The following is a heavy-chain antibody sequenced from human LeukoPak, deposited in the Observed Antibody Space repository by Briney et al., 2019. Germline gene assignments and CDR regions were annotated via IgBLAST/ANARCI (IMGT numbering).Heavy chain of an antibody. J-gene: IGHJ4*02. V-gene: IGHV3-33*01. Sequence: GRSLRLSCEAAGFAFSSYSMHWVRQAPGKGLEWVAAIWPDGSNKYYANSVKGRFTISRDNSKNTLYLQMNSLRGDDTAIYYCARELAAWGQGTLVTVSS. CDR2: IWPDGSNK. CDR3: ARELAA. D-gene: IGHD6-13*01. CDR1: GFAFSSYS.